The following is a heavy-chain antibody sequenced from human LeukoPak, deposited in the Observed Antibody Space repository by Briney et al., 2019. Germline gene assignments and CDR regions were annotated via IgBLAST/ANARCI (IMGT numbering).Heavy chain of an antibody. V-gene: IGHV4-31*03. Sequence: SETLSLTCTVSGGSISSGDYYWSWIRQHPGKGLEWIGYIYYGGNTYYNPSLESRVTISLDTSKNKFSLKLRSVTAADTAVYYCARPYSSNWYDAFHFWGQGTMVTVSS. CDR2: IYYGGNT. J-gene: IGHJ3*01. D-gene: IGHD6-13*01. CDR3: ARPYSSNWYDAFHF. CDR1: GGSISSGDYY.